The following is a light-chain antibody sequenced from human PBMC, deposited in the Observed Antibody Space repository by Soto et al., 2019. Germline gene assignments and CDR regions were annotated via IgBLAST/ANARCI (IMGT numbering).Light chain of an antibody. Sequence: EIVLTQSPATLSLSPGERATLSCRASQGVWGYLAWYQQKPGQAPRLLIYDASKRATAIPVRFSGSGSGTDFSLTISSLEPEDFAGYYCQQRARWPWTFGQGTKVEIK. CDR1: QGVWGY. CDR2: DAS. J-gene: IGKJ1*01. CDR3: QQRARWPWT. V-gene: IGKV3-11*01.